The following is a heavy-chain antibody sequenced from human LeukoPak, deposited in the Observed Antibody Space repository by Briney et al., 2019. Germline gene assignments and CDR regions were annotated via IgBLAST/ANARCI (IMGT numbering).Heavy chain of an antibody. V-gene: IGHV3-53*01. J-gene: IGHJ4*02. CDR2: IYTGGGR. CDR1: GFTVNSYY. Sequence: GGSLRLSCAASGFTVNSYYMNWVRQAPGKELEWVSVIYTGGGRYYADSVRGRFTISRDTSKNMVFLQMNSLRVEDTAVYYCARGIDYWGRGTLVTVSS. CDR3: ARGIDY.